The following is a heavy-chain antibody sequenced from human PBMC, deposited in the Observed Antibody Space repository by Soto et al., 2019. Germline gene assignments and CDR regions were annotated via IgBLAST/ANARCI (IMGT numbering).Heavy chain of an antibody. V-gene: IGHV3-7*01. Sequence: LXLSCAACVFTFSSYWMSWVRQAPGKGLEWVANIKQDGSDKYYVDSVKGRFTISRDNAKNSLYLQMNSLRAEDTDVYYCATSAAAPGNYWGQGTLVTVYS. J-gene: IGHJ4*02. D-gene: IGHD6-13*01. CDR3: ATSAAAPGNY. CDR1: VFTFSSYW. CDR2: IKQDGSDK.